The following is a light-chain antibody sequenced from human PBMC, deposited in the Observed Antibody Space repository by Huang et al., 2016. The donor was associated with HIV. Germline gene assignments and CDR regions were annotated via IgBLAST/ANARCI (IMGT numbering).Light chain of an antibody. V-gene: IGKV1-39*01. CDR3: QQIYSTSIT. Sequence: DSQMTQSPSSLSASVGDRVTITGRASQSISSYLNWYQQRPGKAPSLLIYAASSLQCGVPSRFSGSGSVTDFTLTISSLQPEDFATYYCQQIYSTSITFGQGTRLEIK. CDR2: AAS. CDR1: QSISSY. J-gene: IGKJ5*01.